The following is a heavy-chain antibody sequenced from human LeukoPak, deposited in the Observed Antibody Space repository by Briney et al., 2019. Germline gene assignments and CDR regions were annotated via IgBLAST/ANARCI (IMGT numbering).Heavy chain of an antibody. V-gene: IGHV4-59*01. D-gene: IGHD6-6*01. CDR3: ARDRGSIAAEFDY. CDR2: IYYSGST. Sequence: PSETLSLTCTVSGGSINYYYWMWIRQPPGKGLEWIGYIYYSGSTNYNPSLKSRVTISVDTSKNQFSLKLSSVTAADTAVYYCARDRGSIAAEFDYWGQGTLVTVSS. CDR1: GGSINYYY. J-gene: IGHJ4*02.